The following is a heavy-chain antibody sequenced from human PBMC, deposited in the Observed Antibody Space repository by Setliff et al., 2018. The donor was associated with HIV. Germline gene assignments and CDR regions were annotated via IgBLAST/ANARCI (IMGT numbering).Heavy chain of an antibody. CDR2: INPNSGGT. V-gene: IGHV1-2*06. J-gene: IGHJ3*02. CDR3: ARDSDSSSWGLYAFDI. D-gene: IGHD6-13*01. Sequence: ASVKVSCKASGYTFTGYYMHWVRQAPGQGLEWMGRINPNSGGTNYAQKFQGRVTMTRDTSISTAYMELSRLRSDDTAVYYCARDSDSSSWGLYAFDIWGQGTMVTVSS. CDR1: GYTFTGYY.